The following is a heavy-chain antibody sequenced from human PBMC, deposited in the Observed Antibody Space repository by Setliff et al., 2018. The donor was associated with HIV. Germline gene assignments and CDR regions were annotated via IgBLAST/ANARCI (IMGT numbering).Heavy chain of an antibody. J-gene: IGHJ4*02. CDR1: GGTFSSYA. Sequence: SVKVSCKASGGTFSSYAISWVRQAPGKGLEWMGGIIPIFGTANYAQKFQGRVTVTMDTSTSTAYMELRSLKSNDTAVYYCARGKTWLRFLDYWGQGTLVTVSS. CDR3: ARGKTWLRFLDY. CDR2: IIPIFGTA. D-gene: IGHD5-12*01. V-gene: IGHV1-69*05.